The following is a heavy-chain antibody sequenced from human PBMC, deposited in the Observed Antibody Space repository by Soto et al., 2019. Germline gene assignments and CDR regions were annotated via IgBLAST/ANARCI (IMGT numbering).Heavy chain of an antibody. CDR1: GGSFSGYY. D-gene: IGHD3-9*01. CDR2: INHSGST. CDR3: ARGPLRYFDWLLYRPSFDY. J-gene: IGHJ4*02. V-gene: IGHV4-34*01. Sequence: LSLTCAVYGGSFSGYYWSWIRQPPGKGLEWIGEINHSGSTNYNPSLKSRVTISVDTSKNQFSLKLSSVTAADTAVYYCARGPLRYFDWLLYRPSFDYWGQGTLVIVSS.